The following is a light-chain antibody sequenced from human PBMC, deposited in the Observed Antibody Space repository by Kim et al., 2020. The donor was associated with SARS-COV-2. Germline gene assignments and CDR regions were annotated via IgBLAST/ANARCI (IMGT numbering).Light chain of an antibody. CDR2: DAS. V-gene: IGKV3-11*01. Sequence: LSPGERATLSCRASQSVNFYLAWYQQKPGQAPRLLIYDASNRATGIPARFSGSGSGTDFTLTISSLEPEDFAVYYCQQRRNWPITFGQGTRLEIK. J-gene: IGKJ5*01. CDR3: QQRRNWPIT. CDR1: QSVNFY.